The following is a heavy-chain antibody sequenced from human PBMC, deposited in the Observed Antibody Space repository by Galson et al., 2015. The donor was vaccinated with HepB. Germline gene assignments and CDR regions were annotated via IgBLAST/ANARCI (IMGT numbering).Heavy chain of an antibody. CDR2: ISYDGSNK. CDR3: AKGGAGSNYFRMDV. CDR1: GFTFSSYG. D-gene: IGHD3-10*01. Sequence: SLRLSCAGSGFTFSSYGMHMHWVRQAPGKGLEWVAFISYDGSNKYHADSVKGRFTISRDNSKNTLYLQINSLRAEDTAVYYCAKGGAGSNYFRMDVWGKGTTVTVSS. J-gene: IGHJ6*04. V-gene: IGHV3-30*18.